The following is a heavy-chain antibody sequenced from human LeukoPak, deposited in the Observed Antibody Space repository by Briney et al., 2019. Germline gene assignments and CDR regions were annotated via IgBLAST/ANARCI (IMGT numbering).Heavy chain of an antibody. CDR1: GYTFTTYN. J-gene: IGHJ4*02. D-gene: IGHD2-15*01. V-gene: IGHV1-18*01. Sequence: GASVKVSCKASGYTFTTYNINWVRQAPGQGLEWMGWISAYSGNTEYAQKLQDRVTMTTDTSTSTAYMELRSLRSDDTAVYFCARAYCSGGSCYLDYWGQGTLVTVSS. CDR2: ISAYSGNT. CDR3: ARAYCSGGSCYLDY.